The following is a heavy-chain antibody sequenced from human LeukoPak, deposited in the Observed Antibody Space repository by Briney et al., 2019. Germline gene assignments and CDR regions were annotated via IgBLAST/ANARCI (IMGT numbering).Heavy chain of an antibody. CDR3: ARHRGYSYGYDY. Sequence: SETLSLTCTVSGGSISSYYWSWIRQPPGKGLEWIGYIYYSGSTNYNPSLKSRVTISVDTSKNQFSLQLSSVTAADTAVYYCARHRGYSYGYDYWGQGTLVTVSS. CDR1: GGSISSYY. CDR2: IYYSGST. D-gene: IGHD5-18*01. J-gene: IGHJ4*02. V-gene: IGHV4-59*08.